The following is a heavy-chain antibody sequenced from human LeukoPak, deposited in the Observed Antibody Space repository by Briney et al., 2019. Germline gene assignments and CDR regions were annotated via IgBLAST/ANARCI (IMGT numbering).Heavy chain of an antibody. Sequence: GRSLRLSCAASGFTFSSYAMHWVRQAPGKGLEWVAVISYDGSNKYYADSVKGRFTISRDNSKNTLYLQMNSLRAEDTAVYYSARDFGSGSYDYWGQGTLVTVSS. D-gene: IGHD1-26*01. J-gene: IGHJ4*02. V-gene: IGHV3-30-3*01. CDR1: GFTFSSYA. CDR2: ISYDGSNK. CDR3: ARDFGSGSYDY.